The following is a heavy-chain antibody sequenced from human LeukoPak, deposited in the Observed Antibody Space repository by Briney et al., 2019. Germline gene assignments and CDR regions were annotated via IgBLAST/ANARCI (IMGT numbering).Heavy chain of an antibody. CDR2: ISSNGGST. CDR3: ARGLSPGYYFDY. D-gene: IGHD3-16*01. J-gene: IGHJ4*02. Sequence: GGSLRLSCAASGFTFSSYAMHWARQAPGKGLEYVSAISSNGGSTYYANSAKGRFTISRDNPKNTLYLQMGSLRAEDMAVYYCARGLSPGYYFDYWGQGTLVTVSS. V-gene: IGHV3-64*01. CDR1: GFTFSSYA.